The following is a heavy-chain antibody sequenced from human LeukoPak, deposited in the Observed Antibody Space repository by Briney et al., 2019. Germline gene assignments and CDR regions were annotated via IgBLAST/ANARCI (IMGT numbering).Heavy chain of an antibody. CDR3: ARSDGDYVWGSYRYVFVPYFDY. V-gene: IGHV3-7*03. Sequence: GGSLRLSCAASGFTFSSYWMSWVRQAPGKGLEWVANIKQDGSEKYYVDSVKGRFTISRDNAKNSLYLQMNSLRAEDTAVYYCARSDGDYVWGSYRYVFVPYFDYWGQGTLVTVSS. CDR1: GFTFSSYW. D-gene: IGHD3-16*02. CDR2: IKQDGSEK. J-gene: IGHJ4*02.